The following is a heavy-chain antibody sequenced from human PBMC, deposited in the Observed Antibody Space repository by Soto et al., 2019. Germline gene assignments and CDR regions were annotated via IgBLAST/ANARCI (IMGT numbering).Heavy chain of an antibody. D-gene: IGHD6-19*01. V-gene: IGHV6-1*01. CDR1: GDSVSSNTAA. CDR2: TYYRSNWRH. Sequence: SQTLSLTCAISGDSVSSNTAAWKCISSSPSRGLEWLGRTYYRSNWRHDYAVSVRSRITVNPDTSKNHFSLQLNSVTPDDTAVYYCARGVAGSGFDLWGQGTLVTVSS. CDR3: ARGVAGSGFDL. J-gene: IGHJ4*02.